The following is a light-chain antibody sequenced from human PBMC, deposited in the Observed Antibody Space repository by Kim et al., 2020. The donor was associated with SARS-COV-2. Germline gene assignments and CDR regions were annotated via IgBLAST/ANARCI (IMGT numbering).Light chain of an antibody. CDR1: QDIGNY. V-gene: IGKV1-27*01. J-gene: IGKJ3*01. Sequence: ASIGDRVTITCRASQDIGNYVDWYQQKPGKVPKLLIYATSTLQSGVPSRFSGSGSGTDFTLTINSLQPEDVATYFFQHYYNVPFTFGPGTEVDIK. CDR2: ATS. CDR3: QHYYNVPFT.